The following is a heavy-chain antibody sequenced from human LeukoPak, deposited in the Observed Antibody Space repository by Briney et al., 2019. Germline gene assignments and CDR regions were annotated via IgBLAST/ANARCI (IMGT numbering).Heavy chain of an antibody. CDR1: GFTFSSYS. CDR3: ARKMGATTYNFDY. Sequence: GGSLRLSCAASGFTFSSYSMNWVRQAPGKGLEWVSSISSSSSYIYYADSVKGRFTISRDNAKNSLYLQMNSLRAEDTAVYYCARKMGATTYNFDYWGQGTLVTVSS. D-gene: IGHD1-26*01. V-gene: IGHV3-21*01. J-gene: IGHJ4*02. CDR2: ISSSSSYI.